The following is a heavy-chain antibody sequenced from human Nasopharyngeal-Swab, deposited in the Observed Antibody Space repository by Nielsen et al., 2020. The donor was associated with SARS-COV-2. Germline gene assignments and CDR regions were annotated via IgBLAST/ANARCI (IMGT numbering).Heavy chain of an antibody. Sequence: GGSLRLSCAAFGFTFDDYTMNWVRQAPGKGLEWVSLISLDGGSTYYADPVKGRFTISRDNSKNSLYLQMNSLRTEDTALYYCAKDGEGFGELLDAHRRNYYYYGMDVWGQGTTVTVSS. CDR3: AKDGEGFGELLDAHRRNYYYYGMDV. CDR2: ISLDGGST. D-gene: IGHD3-10*01. V-gene: IGHV3-43*01. J-gene: IGHJ6*02. CDR1: GFTFDDYT.